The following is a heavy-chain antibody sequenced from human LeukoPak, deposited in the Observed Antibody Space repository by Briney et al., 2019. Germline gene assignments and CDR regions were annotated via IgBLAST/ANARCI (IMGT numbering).Heavy chain of an antibody. CDR2: IYYTEST. V-gene: IGHV4-39*01. J-gene: IGHJ2*01. D-gene: IGHD2-2*02. CDR1: GGSINSRDYY. Sequence: RSETLSLTCAVSGGSINSRDYYWGWIRQPPGKGLEWVGSIYYTESTFHNPSLKSRVIISVDTSKNLFSLKLTSVTAADSAIYYCARQTIASVTGYMLFDLWGRGTLAIVSS. CDR3: ARQTIASVTGYMLFDL.